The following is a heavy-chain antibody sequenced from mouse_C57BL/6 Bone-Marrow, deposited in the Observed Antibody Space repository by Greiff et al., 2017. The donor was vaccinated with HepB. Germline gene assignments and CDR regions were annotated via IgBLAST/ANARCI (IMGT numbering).Heavy chain of an antibody. D-gene: IGHD2-4*01. CDR3: ARLRDYDPFAY. V-gene: IGHV5-6*01. CDR1: GFTFSSYG. J-gene: IGHJ3*01. Sequence: EVQLVESGGDLVKPGGSLKLSCAASGFTFSSYGMSWVRQTPDKRLEWVATISSGGSYTYYPDSVKGRFTISRDNAKNTLYLQMSSLKSEDTAMYYCARLRDYDPFAYWGQGTLVTVSA. CDR2: ISSGGSYT.